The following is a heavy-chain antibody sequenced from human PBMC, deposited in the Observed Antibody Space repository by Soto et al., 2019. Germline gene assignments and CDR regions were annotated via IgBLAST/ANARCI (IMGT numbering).Heavy chain of an antibody. CDR1: GGTFSSYA. Sequence: SVKVSCKASGGTFSSYAISWVRQAPGQGLEWMGGIIPIFGTANYAQKFQGRVTITADESTSTAYMELSSLSSEDTAVYYCASPYHLTYCGGDCYPHDAFDIWGQGTMVTVSS. D-gene: IGHD2-21*02. J-gene: IGHJ3*02. V-gene: IGHV1-69*13. CDR3: ASPYHLTYCGGDCYPHDAFDI. CDR2: IIPIFGTA.